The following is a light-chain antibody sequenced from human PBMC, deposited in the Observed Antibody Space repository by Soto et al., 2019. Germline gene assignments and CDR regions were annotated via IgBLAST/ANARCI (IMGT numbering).Light chain of an antibody. V-gene: IGKV1-5*01. CDR2: DVS. CDR1: SW. Sequence: SWLAWYQQKTGKAPKLLIYDVSSLESGVPSRFSGSGSGKEFPLTISSLQPDDFATYYCKQYNSYYPGWTFGQGTKVDIK. J-gene: IGKJ1*01. CDR3: KQYNSYYPGWT.